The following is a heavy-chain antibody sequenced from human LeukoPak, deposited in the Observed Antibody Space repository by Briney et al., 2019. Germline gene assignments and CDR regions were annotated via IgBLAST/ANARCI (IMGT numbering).Heavy chain of an antibody. D-gene: IGHD4-11*01. CDR3: ARANDYSNYRIASV. V-gene: IGHV3-11*01. CDR1: GFTFSDYY. J-gene: IGHJ4*02. CDR2: ISSSGSTI. Sequence: GGSLRLSCAASGFTFSDYYMSWIRQAPGKGLEWVSYISSSGSTIYYADSVKGRFTISRDNAKNSLYLQMNSLRAEDTAVYYCARANDYSNYRIASVWGQGTLVTVSS.